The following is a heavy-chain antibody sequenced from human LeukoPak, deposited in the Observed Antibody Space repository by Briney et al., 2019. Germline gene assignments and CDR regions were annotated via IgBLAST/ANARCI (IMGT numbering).Heavy chain of an antibody. CDR1: GYTFTGYH. CDR3: ARRECSGGSCYSAGLDY. CDR2: INPNSGDT. J-gene: IGHJ4*02. D-gene: IGHD2-15*01. Sequence: GASVKVSCKASGYTFTGYHMHWVRQAPGQGLEWMGWINPNSGDTSYAQNFQGRVTMTSDTSITTAYMELSGLRSDDTAVYYCARRECSGGSCYSAGLDYWGQGTLVTVSS. V-gene: IGHV1-2*02.